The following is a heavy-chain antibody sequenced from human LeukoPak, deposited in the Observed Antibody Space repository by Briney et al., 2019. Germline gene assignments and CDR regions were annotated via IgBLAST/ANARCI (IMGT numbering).Heavy chain of an antibody. D-gene: IGHD5-18*01. J-gene: IGHJ4*02. CDR3: AREAGYSYGTFDY. V-gene: IGHV1-69*06. CDR1: GGTFSSYA. Sequence: SVKVSCKASGGTFSSYAISWVRQAPGQGLEWMGGIIPIFGTANYAQKFQGRVTITAGKSTSTAYMELSSLRSEDTAVYYCAREAGYSYGTFDYWGQGTLITVSS. CDR2: IIPIFGTA.